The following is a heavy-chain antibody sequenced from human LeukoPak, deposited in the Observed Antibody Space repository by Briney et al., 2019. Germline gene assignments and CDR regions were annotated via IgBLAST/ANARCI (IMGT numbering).Heavy chain of an antibody. CDR3: AKERGGLWFGFDY. CDR2: ISGSGVGT. CDR1: GFTFSNYA. J-gene: IGHJ4*02. V-gene: IGHV3-23*01. Sequence: AGGSLRLSCAASGFTFSNYAMSWVRQAPGKGLEWVSAISGSGVGTYYADSVKGRFTISRDNSKNTLYLQMTSLRAEDTAVYYCAKERGGLWFGFDYWGQGTLVTVSS. D-gene: IGHD3-10*01.